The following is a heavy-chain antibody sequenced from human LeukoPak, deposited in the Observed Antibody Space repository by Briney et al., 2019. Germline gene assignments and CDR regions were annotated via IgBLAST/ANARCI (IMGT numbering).Heavy chain of an antibody. CDR3: ARQRGDYGDYYYYMDV. D-gene: IGHD3-16*01. Sequence: PSETLSLTCTVSGGSISSSSYYWGWTRQPPGKGLEWIGSIYYSGSTYYNPSLKSRVTISVDTSKNQFSLKLSSVTAADTAVYYCARQRGDYGDYYYYMDVWGKGTTVTVSS. CDR2: IYYSGST. CDR1: GGSISSSSYY. J-gene: IGHJ6*03. V-gene: IGHV4-39*01.